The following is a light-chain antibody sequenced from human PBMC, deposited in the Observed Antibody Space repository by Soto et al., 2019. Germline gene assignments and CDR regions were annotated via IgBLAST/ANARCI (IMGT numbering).Light chain of an antibody. V-gene: IGKV1-5*01. CDR3: QQYNSYGT. J-gene: IGKJ1*01. CDR1: QSISTW. CDR2: DAS. Sequence: DIHMTQSPSTLSASVGDRVTITCRASQSISTWLAWYRQKPGKAPKLLIYDASSLESGVPSRFSGSGSGTEFTLTSSSLQPDDFATYYCQQYNSYGTFGQGTKVDI.